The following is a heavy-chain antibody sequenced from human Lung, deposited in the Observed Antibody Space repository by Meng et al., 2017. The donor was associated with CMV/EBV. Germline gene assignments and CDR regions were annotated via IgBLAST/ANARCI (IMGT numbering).Heavy chain of an antibody. CDR2: IRDKDSRYSN. J-gene: IGHJ4*02. Sequence: SCAASGFSFSGYSMNWVRQTPGGGLEWIACIRDKDSRYSNEYAASVRGRFTIARDDSKLLFLEMTSRKTEDTAVYYGARTSRRTRDFNYWGQGTLVTVSS. V-gene: IGHV3-72*01. D-gene: IGHD1-7*01. CDR3: ARTSRRTRDFNY. CDR1: GFSFSGYS.